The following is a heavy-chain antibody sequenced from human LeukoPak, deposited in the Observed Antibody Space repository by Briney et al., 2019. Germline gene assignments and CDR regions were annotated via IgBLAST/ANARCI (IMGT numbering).Heavy chain of an antibody. Sequence: ASVKVSCKASGYTFTSYYMHWVRQAPGQGLEWMGIINPSGGSTSYAQKFQGRVTMTRDMSTSTVYMELSSLRSEDTAVYYCARERGWGLGCSSTSCYGAFDIWGQGTMVTVSS. J-gene: IGHJ3*02. CDR3: ARERGWGLGCSSTSCYGAFDI. CDR2: INPSGGST. V-gene: IGHV1-46*01. CDR1: GYTFTSYY. D-gene: IGHD2-2*01.